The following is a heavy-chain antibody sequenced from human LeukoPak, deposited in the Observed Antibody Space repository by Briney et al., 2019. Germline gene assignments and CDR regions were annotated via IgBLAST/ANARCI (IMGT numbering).Heavy chain of an antibody. J-gene: IGHJ4*02. D-gene: IGHD2/OR15-2a*01. V-gene: IGHV3-48*03. Sequence: GGSLRLSCSASGFTFSSYEMRVRQAPGKGLEWISYITGSGDTIYYADSVKGRFTISRDNAKNSLFLQMNSLTADDTAVYYCARERTTIVSGTTIGAYWGQGTLVTVSS. CDR1: GFTFSSYE. CDR3: ARERTTIVSGTTIGAY. CDR2: ITGSGDTI.